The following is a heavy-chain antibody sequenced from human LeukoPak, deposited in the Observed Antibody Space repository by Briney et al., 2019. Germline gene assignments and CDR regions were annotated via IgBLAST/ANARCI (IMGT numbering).Heavy chain of an antibody. CDR2: MYYSGFT. CDR1: GGAISSGSHY. J-gene: IGHJ4*02. CDR3: VRHSLAVTSLDS. V-gene: IGHV4-39*01. D-gene: IGHD4-17*01. Sequence: PSETLSLTCRVSGGAISSGSHYWGWIRQPPEKGLEWIGCMYYSGFTYYKPSLKSRATISLDTSNNQFSLKLSSVTAADTAVYYCVRHSLAVTSLDSWGQGILVTVSS.